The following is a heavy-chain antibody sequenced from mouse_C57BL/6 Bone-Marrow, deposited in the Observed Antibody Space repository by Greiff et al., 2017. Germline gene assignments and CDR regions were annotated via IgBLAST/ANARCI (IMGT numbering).Heavy chain of an antibody. V-gene: IGHV1-69*01. CDR2: IDPSDSYT. CDR1: GYTFTSYW. J-gene: IGHJ4*01. D-gene: IGHD2-1*01. CDR3: ARGYYGNYVFYYARDY. Sequence: QVQLQQPGAELVMPGASVKLSCKASGYTFTSYWMHWVKQRPGQGLEWIGEIDPSDSYTNYNQKFTGKSTLTVDKSSSTAYMQLSSLTSEDSAVYYCARGYYGNYVFYYARDYWGQGTSVTVSS.